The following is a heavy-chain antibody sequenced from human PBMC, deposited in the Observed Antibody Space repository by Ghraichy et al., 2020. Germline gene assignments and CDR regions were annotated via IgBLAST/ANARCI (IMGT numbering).Heavy chain of an antibody. CDR1: GGTFSSYA. CDR2: IIPIFGTA. D-gene: IGHD5-24*01. Sequence: SVKVSCKASGGTFSSYAISWVRQAPGQGLEWMGGIIPIFGTANYAQKFQGRVTITADESTSTAYMELSSLRSEDTAVYYCARAHRRWLQPYYIDYWGQGTLVTVSS. CDR3: ARAHRRWLQPYYIDY. V-gene: IGHV1-69*13. J-gene: IGHJ4*02.